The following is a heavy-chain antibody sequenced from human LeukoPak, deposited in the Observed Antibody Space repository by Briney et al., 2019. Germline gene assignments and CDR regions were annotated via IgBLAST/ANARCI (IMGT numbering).Heavy chain of an antibody. CDR1: GYTFTSYY. D-gene: IGHD1-14*01. Sequence: ASVKVSCKASGYTFTSYYMHWVRQAPGQGLEWMGIINPSGGSTSYAQKFQGRVTMTSYTSTSTVYMELSSLRSEDTAVYYCATTPQGGTPDLKNAFDIWGQGTMVTVSS. V-gene: IGHV1-46*01. J-gene: IGHJ3*02. CDR2: INPSGGST. CDR3: ATTPQGGTPDLKNAFDI.